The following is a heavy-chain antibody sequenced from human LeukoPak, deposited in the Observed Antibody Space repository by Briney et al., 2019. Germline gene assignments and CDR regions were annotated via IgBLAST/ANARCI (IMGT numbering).Heavy chain of an antibody. CDR1: GFTFSSYW. V-gene: IGHV3-7*01. D-gene: IGHD3-22*01. CDR3: ARVDNYYDSSGYYSLDY. CDR2: IKQDGSEK. Sequence: GGSLRLSCAASGFTFSSYWMSWVRQAPGKGLEWVANIKQDGSEKYYVDSAKGRFTISRDNAKNSLYLQMNSLRAEDTAVYYCARVDNYYDSSGYYSLDYWGQGTLVTVSS. J-gene: IGHJ4*02.